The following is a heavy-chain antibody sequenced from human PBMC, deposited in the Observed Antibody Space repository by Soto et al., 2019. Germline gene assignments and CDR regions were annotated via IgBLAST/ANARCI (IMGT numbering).Heavy chain of an antibody. V-gene: IGHV3-23*01. CDR2: ISGTGIPT. J-gene: IGHJ5*02. CDR1: GFDFSSYA. CDR3: AKSFCSSSSCFFLWVDP. D-gene: IGHD2-2*01. Sequence: GGSLRLSCAASGFDFSSYAMSWVRQVPGKGLECISLISGTGIPTLYAESVKGRFSVSRDNSKDTLFLEMNNLGVDDTAMYYCAKSFCSSSSCFFLWVDPWGPGTLVTVSS.